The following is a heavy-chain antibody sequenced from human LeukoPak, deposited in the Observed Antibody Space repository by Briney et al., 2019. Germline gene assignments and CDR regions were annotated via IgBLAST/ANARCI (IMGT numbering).Heavy chain of an antibody. CDR2: ISDSADTI. V-gene: IGHV3-11*01. J-gene: IGHJ4*02. D-gene: IGHD3-16*01. CDR1: GFTFSDSY. Sequence: GGSLRLSCAASGFTFSDSYMSWIRQVPGKGLEWISYISDSADTIYYADSVKGRFTISRDNAKNSLYLQMNSLRAEDTAVYYWARGGGDWGEGYFDYWGQGTLVTVSS. CDR3: ARGGGDWGEGYFDY.